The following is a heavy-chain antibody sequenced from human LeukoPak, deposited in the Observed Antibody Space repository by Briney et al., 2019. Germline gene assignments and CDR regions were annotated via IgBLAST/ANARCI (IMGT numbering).Heavy chain of an antibody. CDR1: GGSISSGDYC. CDR2: IYYSGST. CDR3: ASRVVAASDYYYYYGMDV. Sequence: SETLSLTCTVSGGSISSGDYCWSWIRQPPGKGLEWIGYIYYSGSTYYNPSLKSRVTISVDTSKNQFSLKLSSVTAADTAVYYCASRVVAASDYYYYYGMDVWGQGTTVTVSS. D-gene: IGHD2-15*01. J-gene: IGHJ6*02. V-gene: IGHV4-30-4*01.